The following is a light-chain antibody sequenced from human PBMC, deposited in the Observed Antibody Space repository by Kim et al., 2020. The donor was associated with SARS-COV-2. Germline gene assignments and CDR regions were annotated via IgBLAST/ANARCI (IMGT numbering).Light chain of an antibody. J-gene: IGLJ1*01. CDR1: SSDVGSYNH. CDR2: EVS. Sequence: GQSVTIYSNGTSSDVGSYNHVSWYQQPPGTAPKLMIYEVSNRPSGVPDRFSGSKSGNTASLTISGLQAEDEADYYCSSYTSSSTYVFGTGTKVTVL. CDR3: SSYTSSSTYV. V-gene: IGLV2-18*02.